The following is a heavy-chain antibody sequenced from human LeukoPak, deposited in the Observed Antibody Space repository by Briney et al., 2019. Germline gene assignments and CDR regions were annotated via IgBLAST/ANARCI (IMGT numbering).Heavy chain of an antibody. Sequence: GGSLRLSCVVSGFTFRSYWMHWVREAPGKGLVWVSRINSDGITITYGDSVQGRFIISRDNAKNTLYLQMNSLRAEDTAVYYCARGSIDYAGSPDYWGQGTLVTVSS. CDR1: GFTFRSYW. J-gene: IGHJ4*02. CDR2: INSDGITI. CDR3: ARGSIDYAGSPDY. V-gene: IGHV3-74*01. D-gene: IGHD4-23*01.